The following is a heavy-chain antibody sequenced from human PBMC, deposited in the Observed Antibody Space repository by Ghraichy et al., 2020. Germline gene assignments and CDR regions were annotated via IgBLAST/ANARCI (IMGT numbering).Heavy chain of an antibody. CDR1: GGSFSGYY. Sequence: SETLSLTCAVYGGSFSGYYWSWIRQPPGKGLEWIGEINHSGSTNYNPSLKSRVTISVDTSKNQFSLKLSSVTAADTAVYYCARVGSYYDFWSGFYYYYGMDVWGQGTTVTVSS. J-gene: IGHJ6*02. CDR3: ARVGSYYDFWSGFYYYYGMDV. CDR2: INHSGST. D-gene: IGHD3-3*01. V-gene: IGHV4-34*01.